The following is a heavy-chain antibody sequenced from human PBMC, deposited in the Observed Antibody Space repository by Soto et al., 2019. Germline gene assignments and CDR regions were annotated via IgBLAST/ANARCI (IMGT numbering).Heavy chain of an antibody. J-gene: IGHJ6*02. D-gene: IGHD2-21*01. CDR1: GASIITSYY. CDR2: IYYSGGT. V-gene: IGHV4-39*01. CDR3: ARHDWARFYGMDV. Sequence: SETLSLTCSVSGASIITSYYWAWIRQPPGKGLEWIGSIYYSGGTYYNPSLKSRVTIFVDTSKSQFSLMLASVTAADTAVYYCARHDWARFYGMDVWGQGTTVTVS.